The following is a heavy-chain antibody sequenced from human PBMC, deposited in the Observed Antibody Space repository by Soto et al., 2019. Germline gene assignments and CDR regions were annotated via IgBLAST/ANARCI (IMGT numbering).Heavy chain of an antibody. CDR1: GYTFTDYY. J-gene: IGHJ4*02. Sequence: GASVKVSCKASGYTFTDYYINWVRQAPGQGLEWMGWINPKNGDTKYADYLQDRVAWTRDTSISTAYMELTRLRADDTAIYYCAKARAVRLEVCDSWGQGALVTFSS. CDR3: AKARAVRLEVCDS. CDR2: INPKNGDT. V-gene: IGHV1-2*07. D-gene: IGHD6-19*01.